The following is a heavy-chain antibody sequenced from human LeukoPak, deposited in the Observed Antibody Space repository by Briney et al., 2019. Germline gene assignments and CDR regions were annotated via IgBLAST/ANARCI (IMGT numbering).Heavy chain of an antibody. J-gene: IGHJ4*02. CDR2: VSGSGGST. V-gene: IGHV3-23*01. CDR1: GFTFTSYA. Sequence: PGGSLRLSCAASGFTFTSYAMSWVRQTPGERLEWVSAVSGSGGSTYYADSVKGRFTISRDNSKNTLYLQMNSLRAEDTSVYYCAKDGTGGGHIVVVTAIPFDYWGQGTLVTVSS. D-gene: IGHD2-21*02. CDR3: AKDGTGGGHIVVVTAIPFDY.